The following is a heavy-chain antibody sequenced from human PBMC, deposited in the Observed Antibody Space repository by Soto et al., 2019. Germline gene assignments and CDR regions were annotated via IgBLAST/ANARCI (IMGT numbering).Heavy chain of an antibody. Sequence: QVQLVESGGGVVQPGRALRLSCVASGFTFSDHGMHWVRQAPGKGLEWVAAIWFDGDKKFYADSVKGRFTISRDNSKNTLYLQMNSLSGDDTAVYYCAREHSSTWYNGMDVWGQGTTVTVSS. J-gene: IGHJ6*02. CDR3: AREHSSTWYNGMDV. CDR1: GFTFSDHG. V-gene: IGHV3-33*01. D-gene: IGHD6-19*01. CDR2: IWFDGDKK.